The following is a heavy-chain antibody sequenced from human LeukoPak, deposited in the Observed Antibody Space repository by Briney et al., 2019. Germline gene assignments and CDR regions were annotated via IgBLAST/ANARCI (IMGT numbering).Heavy chain of an antibody. CDR3: ARRPSWPSTSAFDI. CDR2: IYYSGSA. Sequence: PSETLSLTCGVSGGSVSSISYFWGWIRQPPGKGLQWIGSIYYSGSAYYNPSLRSRVAISVDTSRNQFSLKLTSVTAADTAVYYCARRPSWPSTSAFDIWGRGTMVTVSP. CDR1: GGSVSSISYF. V-gene: IGHV4-39*01. D-gene: IGHD2-2*01. J-gene: IGHJ3*02.